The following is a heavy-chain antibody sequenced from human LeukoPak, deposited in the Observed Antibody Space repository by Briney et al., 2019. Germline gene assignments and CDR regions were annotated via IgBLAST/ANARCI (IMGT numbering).Heavy chain of an antibody. CDR3: ARTYYYDSSGPYLDY. Sequence: ASVKVSCKASGYTFTSYGISWVRQAPAQGLEWMGWISAYNGNTNYAQKLQGRVTMTTDTSTSTAYMELWSLRSDDTAVYYCARTYYYDSSGPYLDYWGQGTLVTVSS. CDR1: GYTFTSYG. CDR2: ISAYNGNT. J-gene: IGHJ4*02. V-gene: IGHV1-18*01. D-gene: IGHD3-22*01.